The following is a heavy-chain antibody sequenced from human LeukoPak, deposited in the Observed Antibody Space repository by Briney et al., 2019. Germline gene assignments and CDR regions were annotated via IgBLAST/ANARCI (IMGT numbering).Heavy chain of an antibody. V-gene: IGHV3-30*03. J-gene: IGHJ4*02. CDR1: GFTFSSYG. Sequence: GGSLRLSCAASGFTFSSYGMHWVRQAPGKGLEWVAVISYDGSNKYCADSVKGRFTISRDISKSTLYLQMNSLRAGDTAVYYCASLTVVWGQGALVTVSS. CDR3: ASLTVV. CDR2: ISYDGSNK. D-gene: IGHD2-15*01.